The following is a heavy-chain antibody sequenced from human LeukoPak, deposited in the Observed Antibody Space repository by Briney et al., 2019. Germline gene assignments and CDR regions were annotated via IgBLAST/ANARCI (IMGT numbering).Heavy chain of an antibody. Sequence: PGGSLRLSCAASGFTFSSSAMSWVRQAPGKGLEWVSPISHTGSSTYYADSVKGRFTISRDNSKNTLYLQMNSLRPEDTAVYYCAKEGDYYGSGSYRDGFDIWGQGTRATVSS. CDR2: ISHTGSST. J-gene: IGHJ3*02. V-gene: IGHV3-23*01. CDR1: GFTFSSSA. CDR3: AKEGDYYGSGSYRDGFDI. D-gene: IGHD3-10*01.